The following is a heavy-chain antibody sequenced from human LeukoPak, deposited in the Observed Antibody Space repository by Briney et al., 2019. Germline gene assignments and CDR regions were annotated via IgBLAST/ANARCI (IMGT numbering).Heavy chain of an antibody. CDR2: INHSGST. J-gene: IGHJ4*02. CDR1: GGSFSGYY. CDR3: ARGGYYGSGSYYKI. Sequence: PSETLSLTCAVYGGSFSGYYWSWIRQPPGKGLEWIGEINHSGSTNYNPSLKSRVTIPVDTSKNQFSLKLSSVTAADTAVYYCARGGYYGSGSYYKIWGQGTLVTVSS. D-gene: IGHD3-10*01. V-gene: IGHV4-34*01.